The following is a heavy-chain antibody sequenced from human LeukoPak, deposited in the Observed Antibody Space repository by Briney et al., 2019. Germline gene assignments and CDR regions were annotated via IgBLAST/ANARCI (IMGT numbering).Heavy chain of an antibody. V-gene: IGHV4-59*01. D-gene: IGHD1-14*01. J-gene: IGHJ4*02. CDR2: IYYSGST. Sequence: PSETLSLTCTVSGGSISNYYWSWIRQPPGKGLEWIGYIYYSGSTNYNPSLKSRVTISVDTSKNQFSLKLSSVTAADTAVYYCASYAAITPTFDYWGQGTLVTVSS. CDR3: ASYAAITPTFDY. CDR1: GGSISNYY.